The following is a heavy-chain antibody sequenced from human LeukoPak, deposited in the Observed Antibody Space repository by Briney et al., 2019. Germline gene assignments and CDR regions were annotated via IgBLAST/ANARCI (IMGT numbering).Heavy chain of an antibody. CDR1: GFTFSSYG. D-gene: IGHD1-26*01. V-gene: IGHV3-48*01. J-gene: IGHJ4*02. CDR2: ISSSSSTI. Sequence: GGSLRLSCAASGFTFSSYGMNWVRQAPGKGLEWVSYISSSSSTIYYADSVKGRFTISRDNAKNSLYLQMNSLRAEDTAVYYCARRSPGGSYSNADYWGQGTLVTVSS. CDR3: ARRSPGGSYSNADY.